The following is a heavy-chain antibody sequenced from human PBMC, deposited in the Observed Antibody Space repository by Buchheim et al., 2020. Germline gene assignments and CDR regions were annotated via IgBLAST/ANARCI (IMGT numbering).Heavy chain of an antibody. V-gene: IGHV3-30*18. CDR1: GFTFSSYG. CDR3: AKDGQWLALGGFDY. Sequence: QVQLVESGGGVVQPGGSLRLSCAASGFTFSSYGMHWVRQAPGKGLEWVAVISYDGSNKYYADSVKGRFTISRDNSKNTLYLQMNSLRAEDTAVYYCAKDGQWLALGGFDYWGQGTL. J-gene: IGHJ4*02. CDR2: ISYDGSNK. D-gene: IGHD6-19*01.